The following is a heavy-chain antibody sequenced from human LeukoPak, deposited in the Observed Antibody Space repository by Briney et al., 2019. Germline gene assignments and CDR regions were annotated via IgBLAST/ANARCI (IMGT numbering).Heavy chain of an antibody. Sequence: SVKVSCKAFGGTFSSYAISWVRQAPGQGLEWMGGIIPIFGTANYAQKFQGRVTITTDESTSTAYMELSSLRSEDTAVYYCATSSRITIFGVETYNWFDPWGQGTLVTVSS. CDR1: GGTFSSYA. CDR3: ATSSRITIFGVETYNWFDP. V-gene: IGHV1-69*05. CDR2: IIPIFGTA. D-gene: IGHD3-3*01. J-gene: IGHJ5*02.